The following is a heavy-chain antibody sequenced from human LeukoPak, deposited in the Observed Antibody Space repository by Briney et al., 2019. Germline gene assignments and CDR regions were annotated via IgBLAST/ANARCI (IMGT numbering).Heavy chain of an antibody. V-gene: IGHV3-23*01. J-gene: IGHJ4*02. CDR1: GFTFSTYA. D-gene: IGHD6-19*01. CDR3: AKVFRTTGWEPFDS. Sequence: GGSLRLSCAASGFTFSTYAMSWVRQAPGKGLEWVSTISSSGDTTFYADSVKGRFTISRDNSKNTLFLQMSGLRAEDTALYYCAKVFRTTGWEPFDSWGQGTLVTVSS. CDR2: ISSSGDTT.